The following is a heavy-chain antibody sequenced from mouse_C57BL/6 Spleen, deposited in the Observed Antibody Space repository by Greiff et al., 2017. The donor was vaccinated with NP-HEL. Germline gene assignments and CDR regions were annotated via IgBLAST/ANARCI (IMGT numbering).Heavy chain of an antibody. CDR2: ISGGAGNT. CDR3: ARETGYFDV. J-gene: IGHJ1*03. Sequence: EVKLVESGGGLVKPGGSLKLSCAASGFTFSSYTMSWVRQTPEKRLEWVAIISGGAGNTYYPDNVKGRFTISRDNAKNNLYMQMSHLKSEDTAMYYCARETGYFDVWGTGPTVTVSS. CDR1: GFTFSSYT. V-gene: IGHV5-4*03.